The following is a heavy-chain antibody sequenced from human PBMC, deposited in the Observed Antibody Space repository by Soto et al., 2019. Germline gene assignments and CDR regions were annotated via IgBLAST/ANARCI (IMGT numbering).Heavy chain of an antibody. CDR1: GDIFTNFD. V-gene: IGHV1-8*01. Sequence: QVQLVQPGAEVRKPGASVKVSCKASGDIFTNFDFNWVRQATGQGLEWIGWMRANSGDTGHDQKFQGRVSMTRDTSMRTVYMELSSLRPEDTAVYYCARYIYGQGFKAWGQGTLVFVSS. CDR3: ARYIYGQGFKA. CDR2: MRANSGDT. J-gene: IGHJ5*02. D-gene: IGHD3-3*02.